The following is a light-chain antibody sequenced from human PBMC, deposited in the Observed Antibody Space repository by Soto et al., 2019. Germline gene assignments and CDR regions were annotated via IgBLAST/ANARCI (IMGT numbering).Light chain of an antibody. J-gene: IGKJ3*01. CDR1: QSVSSW. Sequence: DIQMTQSPSTLSASVGDRVTITCRASQSVSSWLAWYQKKPGKAPKLLIYKATFLYTGVPSRFGGTESGTEFTLTISNLQPDDYATYYCQQYHIDFSFGPGTTVDVK. CDR2: KAT. CDR3: QQYHIDFS. V-gene: IGKV1-5*03.